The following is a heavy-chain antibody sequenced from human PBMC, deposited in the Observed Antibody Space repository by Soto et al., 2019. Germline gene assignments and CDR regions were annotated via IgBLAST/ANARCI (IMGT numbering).Heavy chain of an antibody. Sequence: SETLSLSCTVSGDSISNYYRSWIRQTPRKGLEWIGFIYHSGNTNYNPSLKSRVTMSIDKSTSTAYMELSSLRSEDTAVYYCARAMVRGPIWAHYFDYWGQGTLVTVSS. J-gene: IGHJ4*02. V-gene: IGHV4-59*01. D-gene: IGHD3-10*01. CDR1: GDSISNYY. CDR2: IYHSGNT. CDR3: ARAMVRGPIWAHYFDY.